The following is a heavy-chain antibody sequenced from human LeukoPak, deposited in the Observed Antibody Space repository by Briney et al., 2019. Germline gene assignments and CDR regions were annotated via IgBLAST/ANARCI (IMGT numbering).Heavy chain of an antibody. CDR3: ARRGGHGGSFDY. J-gene: IGHJ4*02. Sequence: SETLSLTCTVSGGSISDYYWSWIRQPPGTGLEWIGYIYYNGSTNYNLSLKSRVTISVDTPKNQFSLKLSSVTAADTAVYYCARRGGHGGSFDYWGQGTLVTVSS. CDR2: IYYNGST. CDR1: GGSISDYY. V-gene: IGHV4-59*08. D-gene: IGHD4-23*01.